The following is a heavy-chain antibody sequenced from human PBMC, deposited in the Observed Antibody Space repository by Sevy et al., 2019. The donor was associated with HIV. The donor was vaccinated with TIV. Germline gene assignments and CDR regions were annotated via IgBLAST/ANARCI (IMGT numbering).Heavy chain of an antibody. Sequence: GGSLRLSCAASGFTFDDYGMSWVRQAPGKGLEWVSGINWNGGSTGYADSVKGRFTISRDNAKNSLYLQMNSLRAEDTALYYCARVFGLTSATRLPYYFDYWGQGTLVTVSS. CDR2: INWNGGST. CDR1: GFTFDDYG. V-gene: IGHV3-20*04. D-gene: IGHD1-26*01. CDR3: ARVFGLTSATRLPYYFDY. J-gene: IGHJ4*02.